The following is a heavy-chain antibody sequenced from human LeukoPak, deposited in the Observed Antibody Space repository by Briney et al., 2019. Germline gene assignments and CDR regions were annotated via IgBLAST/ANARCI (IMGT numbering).Heavy chain of an antibody. CDR3: ARRVSSWSEGWFDP. CDR2: VNPNNGGT. Sequence: ASVKVSCKASGYTFTGYYMHWVRQAPGQGLEWMGWVNPNNGGTDYAQNFQGRVTMTRDTSITTAYMEVSRLRSDDTAVYYCARRVSSWSEGWFDPWGQGTLVTVSS. D-gene: IGHD6-13*01. CDR1: GYTFTGYY. J-gene: IGHJ5*02. V-gene: IGHV1-2*02.